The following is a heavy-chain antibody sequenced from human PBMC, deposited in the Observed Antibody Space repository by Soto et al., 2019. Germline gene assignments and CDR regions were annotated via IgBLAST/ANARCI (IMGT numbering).Heavy chain of an antibody. J-gene: IGHJ4*02. V-gene: IGHV3-11*01. CDR3: AKTHYYDSSGYYYSFDY. Sequence: QVQLVESGGGLVKPGGSLRLSCAASGFTFSDYYMSWIRQAPGKGLEWVSYISSSGGSTYYADSVKGRFTISRDNSKNTLYLQMNSLRAEDTAVYYCAKTHYYDSSGYYYSFDYWGQGTLVTVSS. CDR1: GFTFSDYY. D-gene: IGHD3-22*01. CDR2: ISSSGGST.